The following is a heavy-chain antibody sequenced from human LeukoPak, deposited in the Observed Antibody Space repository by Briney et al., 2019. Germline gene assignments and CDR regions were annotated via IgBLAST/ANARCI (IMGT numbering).Heavy chain of an antibody. CDR1: GASIRSYY. CDR3: ARETTGAGTARPFDY. CDR2: IYTNGIS. V-gene: IGHV4-4*07. D-gene: IGHD6-13*01. J-gene: IGHJ4*02. Sequence: PSETLSLTCTVSGASIRSYYWTWIRQPAGKGLEWIGRIYTNGISNHNPSLKSRVTMSQDTSKNQFSLKLSSVTAADTAVYYCARETTGAGTARPFDYWGQGTLVTVSS.